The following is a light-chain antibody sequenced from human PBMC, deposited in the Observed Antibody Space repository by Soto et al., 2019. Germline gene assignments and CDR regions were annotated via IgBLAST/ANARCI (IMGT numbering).Light chain of an antibody. V-gene: IGKV3-20*01. Sequence: EIVSTQSPCTLSLSPWERATLSCRASQSVTSTYLAWYQQKPGQPPRLLIYGASNRATGIPDRFSGSGSGTDFTLTISRVEPEDSALYYCQQYGSSPGTFGQGTKVDIK. CDR1: QSVTSTY. J-gene: IGKJ1*01. CDR3: QQYGSSPGT. CDR2: GAS.